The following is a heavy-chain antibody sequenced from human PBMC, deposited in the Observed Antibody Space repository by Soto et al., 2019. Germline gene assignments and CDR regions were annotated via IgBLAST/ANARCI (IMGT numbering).Heavy chain of an antibody. D-gene: IGHD5-12*01. Sequence: PWESLKISCKGAGYILTNNWIDWVRQMPGKGLQWVGIIYPHDSDTIYSPSFQVQLTIAPDKSISTAYLQLRSLKASYTPMYYCARGYSSFGDGAFDIWGQGTMV. CDR3: ARGYSSFGDGAFDI. V-gene: IGHV5-51*01. CDR2: IYPHDSDT. J-gene: IGHJ3*02. CDR1: GYILTNNW.